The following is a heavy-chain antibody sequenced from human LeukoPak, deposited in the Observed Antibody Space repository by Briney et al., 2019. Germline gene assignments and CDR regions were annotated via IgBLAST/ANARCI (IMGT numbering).Heavy chain of an antibody. CDR3: ARVWYSSSWTIDY. CDR1: GGSFSGYY. D-gene: IGHD6-13*01. Sequence: PSETLSLTCAVYGGSFSGYYWSWIRQPPGKGLDWIGEINHSGSTNYNPSLKSRVTISVDTPKNQFSLKLSSVTAADTAVYYCARVWYSSSWTIDYWGQGTLVTVSS. V-gene: IGHV4-34*01. J-gene: IGHJ4*02. CDR2: INHSGST.